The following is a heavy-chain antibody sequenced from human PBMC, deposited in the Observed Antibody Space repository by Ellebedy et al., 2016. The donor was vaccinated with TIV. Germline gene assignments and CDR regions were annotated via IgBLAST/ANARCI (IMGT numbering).Heavy chain of an antibody. CDR2: IGSSSSTI. J-gene: IGHJ4*02. CDR1: GFTLSSYS. CDR3: ARDRAGGYSSSSVSDY. D-gene: IGHD6-6*01. V-gene: IGHV3-48*04. Sequence: GESLKISCAASGFTLSSYSMNWVRQAPGKGLEWLSYIGSSSSTIYYADSGKGRFNISRDNAKNSLYLQMNSLRAEDTAVYYCARDRAGGYSSSSVSDYWGQGTLVTVSS.